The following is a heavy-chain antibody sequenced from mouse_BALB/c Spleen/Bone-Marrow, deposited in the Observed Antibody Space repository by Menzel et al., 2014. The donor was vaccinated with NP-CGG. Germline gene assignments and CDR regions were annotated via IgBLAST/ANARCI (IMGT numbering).Heavy chain of an antibody. J-gene: IGHJ4*01. CDR3: TRRLLYYAMDY. V-gene: IGHV1S81*02. CDR1: GYTFTSYY. CDR2: INPSNGGT. Sequence: QVQLQQSGAELVKPGASVKLSCKASGYTFTSYYMYWVKQRPGQGLEWIGEINPSNGGTNFNEKFKSKATLTVDTSSSTAYMQLSSLTSEDSAVYYCTRRLLYYAMDYWGQGTSVTVSS. D-gene: IGHD2-13*01.